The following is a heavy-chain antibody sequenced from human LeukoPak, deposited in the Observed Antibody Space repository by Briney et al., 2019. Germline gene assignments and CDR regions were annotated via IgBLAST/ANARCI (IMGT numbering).Heavy chain of an antibody. CDR1: GYTLTAYY. V-gene: IGHV1-2*02. CDR2: INPNTGDT. CDR3: ARGGVGATTYVWFDP. D-gene: IGHD1-26*01. Sequence: GASVKVSCKASGYTLTAYYLHWVRQAPGQGLEWMGWINPNTGDTDDAQKFRGRVTMTRDTSINTAYMDLSSLKSDDTAVYYCARGGVGATTYVWFDPWGQGTLVTVSS. J-gene: IGHJ5*02.